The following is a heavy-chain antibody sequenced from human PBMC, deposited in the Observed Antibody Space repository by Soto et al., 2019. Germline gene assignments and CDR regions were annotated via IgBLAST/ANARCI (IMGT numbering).Heavy chain of an antibody. V-gene: IGHV3-49*03. J-gene: IGHJ6*02. CDR1: GFTFGDYA. CDR3: TRALYYDFWSGHRVYGMDV. CDR2: IRSKAYGGTT. D-gene: IGHD3-3*01. Sequence: PGGSLRLSCTASGFTFGDYAMSWFRQAPGKGLEWVGFIRSKAYGGTTEYAASVKGRFTISRDDSKSIAYLQMNSRKTEDTAVYYCTRALYYDFWSGHRVYGMDVWGQGTTVTVSS.